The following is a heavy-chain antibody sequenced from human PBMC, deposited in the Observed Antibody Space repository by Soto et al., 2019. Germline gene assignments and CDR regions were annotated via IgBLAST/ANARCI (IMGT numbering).Heavy chain of an antibody. CDR3: ARTHSYCTNGVCYIPQYYFDY. J-gene: IGHJ4*02. D-gene: IGHD2-8*01. Sequence: SETLSLTCTVSGGSISSGGYYWSWIRQHPGKGLEWIGYNYYSGSNYYNPSLKSRVTRSVVTSKNQFSLKLSSVTAADTAVYYCARTHSYCTNGVCYIPQYYFDYWGQGTLVTVSS. CDR2: NYYSGSN. CDR1: GGSISSGGYY. V-gene: IGHV4-31*03.